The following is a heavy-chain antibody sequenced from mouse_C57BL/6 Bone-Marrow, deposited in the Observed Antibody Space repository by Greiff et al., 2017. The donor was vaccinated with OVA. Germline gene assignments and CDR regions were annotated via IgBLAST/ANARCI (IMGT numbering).Heavy chain of an antibody. CDR1: GYTFTSYW. V-gene: IGHV1-7*01. D-gene: IGHD3-3*01. CDR3: ARCGRRGLYAMDD. J-gene: IGHJ4*01. Sequence: VQLQQSGAELAKPGASVKLSCKASGYTFTSYWMHWVKQRPGQGLEWIGYINPSSGYTKYNQKFKGKATLTADKSSSTAYMQRSSLTYEDSAVYYCARCGRRGLYAMDDWGQGTSVTVSS. CDR2: INPSSGYT.